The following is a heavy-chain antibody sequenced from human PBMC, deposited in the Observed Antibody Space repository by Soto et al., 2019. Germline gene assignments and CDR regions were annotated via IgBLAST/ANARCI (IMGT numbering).Heavy chain of an antibody. D-gene: IGHD4-4*01. CDR2: ISYGGINN. J-gene: IGHJ4*02. CDR1: GFTFSSYG. CDR3: ARTTVVSGTPDFDY. Sequence: PGGSLRLSCAASGFTFSSYGMHWVRQAPGKGLEWVAVISYGGINNYYADSVKGRFTISRDDSKNTVYLQMNGLRPEDTAVYFCARTTVVSGTPDFDYWGQGTLVTVSS. V-gene: IGHV3-30*19.